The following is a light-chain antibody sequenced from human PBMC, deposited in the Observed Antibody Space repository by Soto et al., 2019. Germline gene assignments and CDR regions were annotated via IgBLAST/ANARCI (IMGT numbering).Light chain of an antibody. V-gene: IGKV1-5*01. J-gene: IGKJ4*01. CDR3: QQYDNYPLT. CDR1: QSVRSW. Sequence: IQIPHRPRTLPASEEDRVTITCRASQSVRSWLAWYQHKPGTAPKLLIFDASRLESGVPSRFSGSASGTEFTLTISSLQPDDFATYYCQQYDNYPLTFGGGTKVDIK. CDR2: DAS.